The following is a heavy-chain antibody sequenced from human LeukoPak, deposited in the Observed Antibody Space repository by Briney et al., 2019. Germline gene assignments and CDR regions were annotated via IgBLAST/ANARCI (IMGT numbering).Heavy chain of an antibody. CDR1: GGTFSSYA. D-gene: IGHD1-1*01. V-gene: IGHV1-69*06. Sequence: SVKVSCKASGGTFSSYAISWVRQAPGQGLEWMGGIIPIFGTANYAQKFQGRVTITADKSTSTAYMELSRLRSDDTAVYYCARDRSPTTTTGTPYYYYYMDVWGKGTTVTISS. CDR2: IIPIFGTA. J-gene: IGHJ6*03. CDR3: ARDRSPTTTTGTPYYYYYMDV.